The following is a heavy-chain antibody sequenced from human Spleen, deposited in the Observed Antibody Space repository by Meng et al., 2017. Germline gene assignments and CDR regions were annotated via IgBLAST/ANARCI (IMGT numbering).Heavy chain of an antibody. J-gene: IGHJ4*02. CDR2: NNHSTNT. Sequence: PSVTLSLTCTVSGVAFSGSCHYYYWSWLAQGQGQGLKWIGENNHSTNTNHTPSRGGRATISVATSQNNLSLNLSSVTAADSDVYYCARGQTKMADDSDYWGQGTLVTVSS. V-gene: IGHV4-34*04. CDR3: ARGQTKMADDSDY. D-gene: IGHD5-24*01. CDR1: GVAFSGSCHYYY.